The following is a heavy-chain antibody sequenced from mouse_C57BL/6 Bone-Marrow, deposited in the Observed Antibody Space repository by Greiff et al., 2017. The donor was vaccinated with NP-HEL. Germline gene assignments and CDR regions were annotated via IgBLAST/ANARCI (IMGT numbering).Heavy chain of an antibody. CDR3: ARTLLLRDYAMDY. V-gene: IGHV3-8*01. Sequence: EVMLVESGPGLAKPSQTLSLTCSVPGYSITSDYWNWIRKFPGNKLEYMGYISYSGSTYYNPSLKSRISITRDTSKNQYYLQLNSVTTEDTATYYCARTLLLRDYAMDYWGQGTSVTVSS. CDR1: GYSITSDY. D-gene: IGHD1-1*01. J-gene: IGHJ4*01. CDR2: ISYSGST.